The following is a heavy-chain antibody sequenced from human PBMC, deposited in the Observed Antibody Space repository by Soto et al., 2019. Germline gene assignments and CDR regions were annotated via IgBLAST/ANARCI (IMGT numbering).Heavy chain of an antibody. V-gene: IGHV3-23*01. CDR3: GTERRSSVVFVCSY. Sequence: DVQLLESGGGLVQPGGSVSLSCAGSGFTFSSYAMSWVRQAPGKGLEWVSAISGNGADTSYADSVRGRFTTSSDNSKDSLFLPMNSLRADRTALYYCGTERRSSVVFVCSYWGPG. CDR1: GFTFSSYA. J-gene: IGHJ4*02. CDR2: ISGNGADT. D-gene: IGHD6-19*01.